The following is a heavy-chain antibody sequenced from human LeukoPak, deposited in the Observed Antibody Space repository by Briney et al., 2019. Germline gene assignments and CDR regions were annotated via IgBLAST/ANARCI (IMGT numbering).Heavy chain of an antibody. CDR2: INPNSGGT. CDR3: ARQRSGWSYDAFDI. V-gene: IGHV1-2*06. CDR1: GYTFTGYH. J-gene: IGHJ3*02. D-gene: IGHD6-19*01. Sequence: ASVKVSCKASGYTFTGYHMHWVRQAPGQGLEWMGRINPNSGGTNYAQKFQGRVTMTRDTSISTAHMELSRLRSDDTAVYYCARQRSGWSYDAFDIWGQGTMVTVSS.